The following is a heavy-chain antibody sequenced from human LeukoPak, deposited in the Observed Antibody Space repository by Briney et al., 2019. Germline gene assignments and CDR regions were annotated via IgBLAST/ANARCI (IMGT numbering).Heavy chain of an antibody. V-gene: IGHV1-2*02. CDR3: ARCKLELCGS. CDR2: INPNSGGT. D-gene: IGHD1-7*01. CDR1: GYTFTVYY. Sequence: GXSVRVSFRASGYTFTVYYTHWVRQAPGQGLEWMGWINPNSGGTNYAQKFQGRVTMTRDTSISTAYMELSRLRSDDTAVYYCARCKLELCGSWGQGTLVTVSS. J-gene: IGHJ4*02.